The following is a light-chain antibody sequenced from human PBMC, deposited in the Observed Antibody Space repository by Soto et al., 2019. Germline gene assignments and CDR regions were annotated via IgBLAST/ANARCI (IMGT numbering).Light chain of an antibody. J-gene: IGKJ4*02. Sequence: EIVLTQSPASLPLSPGERATLSCRARQRIDSYLAWYQQKPGQAPRLLMFAASQRATGIPARFSGSGSGTDFTLTISSLEPEDFAFYYCKQRSDWPLTFGGGTKVEI. CDR1: QRIDSY. CDR3: KQRSDWPLT. V-gene: IGKV3-11*01. CDR2: AAS.